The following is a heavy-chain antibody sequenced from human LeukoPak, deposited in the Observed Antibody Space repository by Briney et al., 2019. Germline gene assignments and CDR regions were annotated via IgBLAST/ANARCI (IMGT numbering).Heavy chain of an antibody. Sequence: GGSLRLSCAASGFTFSDYYMSWIRQAPGKGLEWLSYISGSDSTIYYADSVKGRFTISRDTTQNSLFLQMNSLRAEDTALYYCARERTPKHYYGSGTYDRYFDHWGQGTLVTVSS. D-gene: IGHD3-10*01. CDR2: ISGSDSTI. CDR1: GFTFSDYY. CDR3: ARERTPKHYYGSGTYDRYFDH. J-gene: IGHJ4*02. V-gene: IGHV3-11*04.